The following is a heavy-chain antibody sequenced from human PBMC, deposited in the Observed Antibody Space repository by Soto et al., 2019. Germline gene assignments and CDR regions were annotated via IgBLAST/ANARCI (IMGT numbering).Heavy chain of an antibody. CDR2: IYPGDSDT. CDR1: VYIFTSYW. Sequence: PGASLKISCKASVYIFTSYWIVWVRQMPGKGLEWMGIIYPGDSDTRYSPSFQGQVTISADKSISTAYLQWSSLKASDTAMYYCARQGYYVMAVWGQGTTVTVSS. CDR3: ARQGYYVMAV. V-gene: IGHV5-51*01. J-gene: IGHJ6*02.